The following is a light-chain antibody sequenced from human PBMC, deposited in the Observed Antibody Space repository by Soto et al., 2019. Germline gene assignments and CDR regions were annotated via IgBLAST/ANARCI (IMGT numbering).Light chain of an antibody. CDR2: DVS. CDR3: SSYTTSNTRQIV. V-gene: IGLV2-14*03. Sequence: QSVLTQPASVSESPGQSINISCTGTSSDVGGYNYVSWYQHHPGKAPKLIIYDVSNRPSGVSNPFSGSKSGNTASLTISGLQPEDEADYYCSSYTTSNTRQIVFGTGTKVTVL. J-gene: IGLJ1*01. CDR1: SSDVGGYNY.